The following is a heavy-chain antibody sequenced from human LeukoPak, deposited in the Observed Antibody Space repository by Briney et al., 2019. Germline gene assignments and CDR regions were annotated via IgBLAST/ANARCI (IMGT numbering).Heavy chain of an antibody. D-gene: IGHD2-2*01. J-gene: IGHJ6*02. CDR3: ASGIVVVPAAIGMDV. CDR2: INPSGGST. V-gene: IGHV1-46*01. Sequence: ASVKVSCEASGYTFTSYYMHWVRQAPGQGLEWMGIINPSGGSTSYAQKFQGRVTMTRDTSTSTVYMELSSLRSEDTAVYYCASGIVVVPAAIGMDVWGQGTTVTVSS. CDR1: GYTFTSYY.